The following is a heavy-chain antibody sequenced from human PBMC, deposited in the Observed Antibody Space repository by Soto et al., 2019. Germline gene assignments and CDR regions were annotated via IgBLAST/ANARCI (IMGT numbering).Heavy chain of an antibody. CDR1: GFPFSEYG. CDR2: ITGRGGSI. Sequence: SGGSLRLSCAASGFPFSEYGMTWVRQAPGRGLEWVSAITGRGGSIHYAESVRGRFIISRDNSKNTLYLQMDRLRAGDTAVYYCAKGVMYSTKGLDVWGQGTTVTVSS. CDR3: AKGVMYSTKGLDV. J-gene: IGHJ6*02. D-gene: IGHD2-15*01. V-gene: IGHV3-23*01.